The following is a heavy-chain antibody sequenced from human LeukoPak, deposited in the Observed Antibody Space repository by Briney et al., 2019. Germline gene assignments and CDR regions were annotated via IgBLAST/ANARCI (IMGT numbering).Heavy chain of an antibody. Sequence: GGSLRLSCAASGFTFSSYAMSWVRQAPGKGLEWVSAISGSGGSTYYADSVKGRFTISRDNSKNTLYLQMNSLRAEDTAVYYCAKDPADYGDPQYFQHWGQGTLVTVSS. CDR2: ISGSGGST. V-gene: IGHV3-23*01. CDR3: AKDPADYGDPQYFQH. J-gene: IGHJ1*01. D-gene: IGHD4-17*01. CDR1: GFTFSSYA.